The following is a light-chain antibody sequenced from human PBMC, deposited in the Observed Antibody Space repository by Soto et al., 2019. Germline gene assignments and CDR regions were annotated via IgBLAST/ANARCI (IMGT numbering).Light chain of an antibody. J-gene: IGLJ1*01. CDR1: SSDVGGYNY. Sequence: QSVLTQPASVSGSPGQSITISCTGTSSDVGGYNYVSWYQQHPGKAPKLMIYEVSNRPSRVSNRFSGSKSGNTASLTISGLQAEDEADYYCSLYTTASTYVFGTGTKVTV. CDR2: EVS. V-gene: IGLV2-14*01. CDR3: SLYTTASTYV.